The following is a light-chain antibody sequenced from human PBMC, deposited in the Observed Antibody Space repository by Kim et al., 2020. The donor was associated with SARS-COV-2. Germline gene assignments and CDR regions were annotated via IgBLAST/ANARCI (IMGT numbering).Light chain of an antibody. J-gene: IGKJ2*01. CDR3: QQYNSWPMYT. CDR2: GAS. Sequence: ASAGESATLCRRTSQSVSSILAWYQQKPGQAPRLLIYGASTRATGIPARFSGSGSGTEFTLTISSLQSEDFAVYYCQQYNSWPMYTFGQGTKLEI. CDR1: QSVSSI. V-gene: IGKV3-15*01.